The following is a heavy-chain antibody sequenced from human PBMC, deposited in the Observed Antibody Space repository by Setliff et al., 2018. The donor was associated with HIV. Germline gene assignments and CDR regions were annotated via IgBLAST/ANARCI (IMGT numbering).Heavy chain of an antibody. J-gene: IGHJ5*02. CDR2: VYYTGKT. CDR3: ARGRRYDFWSGSQDWFDP. CDR1: GVSIVSGGFY. V-gene: IGHV4-31*03. Sequence: SETLSLTCSVSGVSIVSGGFYYSWIRQHPGKGLEWLGTVYYTGKTYYNPSLQSRLTMSADTSKNQFSLKLSSVTAADTAVYYCARGRRYDFWSGSQDWFDPWGQGTLVTVSS. D-gene: IGHD3-3*01.